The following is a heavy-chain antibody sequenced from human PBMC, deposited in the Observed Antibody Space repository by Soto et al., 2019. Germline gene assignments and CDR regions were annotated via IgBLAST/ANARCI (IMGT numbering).Heavy chain of an antibody. J-gene: IGHJ5*02. D-gene: IGHD6-19*01. Sequence: GGSLRLSCAASGFTFSSYGMHWVRQAPGKGLEWVAVISYDGSNKYYADSVKGRFTISRDNSKNTLYLQMNSLRAEDTAVYYCAKGGLVGWFDPWGQGTLVTVSS. V-gene: IGHV3-30*18. CDR1: GFTFSSYG. CDR3: AKGGLVGWFDP. CDR2: ISYDGSNK.